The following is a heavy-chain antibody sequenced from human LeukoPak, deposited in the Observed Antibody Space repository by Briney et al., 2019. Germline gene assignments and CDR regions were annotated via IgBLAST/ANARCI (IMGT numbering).Heavy chain of an antibody. Sequence: SETLSLTCAVSGGSITGYYWNWIRQPAGQGLEWLGRVYSSGVGNYNPSLTSRVTMSVDTSKNQFSLKLTSLTAADTAVYYCAREEFLHEIDSSGYFVYWGQGALVTVSS. CDR2: VYSSGVG. CDR3: AREEFLHEIDSSGYFVY. CDR1: GGSITGYY. J-gene: IGHJ4*02. D-gene: IGHD3-22*01. V-gene: IGHV4-4*07.